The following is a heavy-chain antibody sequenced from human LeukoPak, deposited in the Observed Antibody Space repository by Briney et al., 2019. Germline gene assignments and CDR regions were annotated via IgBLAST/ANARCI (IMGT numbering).Heavy chain of an antibody. D-gene: IGHD6-13*01. J-gene: IGHJ3*02. CDR2: INHSGST. V-gene: IGHV4-34*01. Sequence: SETLSLTCAVYGGSFSGYYWSWIRQPPGKGLEWIGEINHSGSTNYNPSLKSRVTISVDTSKNQFSLKLSSVTAADTAVYYCARLMEGMGAAFDIWGQGTMVTVSS. CDR3: ARLMEGMGAAFDI. CDR1: GGSFSGYY.